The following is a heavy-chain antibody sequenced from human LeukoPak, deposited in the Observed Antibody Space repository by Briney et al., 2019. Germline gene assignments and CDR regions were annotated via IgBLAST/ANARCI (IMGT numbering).Heavy chain of an antibody. CDR2: INPNSGDT. J-gene: IGHJ5*02. CDR3: ARDSSGWYPSFDP. CDR1: GYTFTGYY. Sequence: VASVKVSCKASGYTFTGYYMHWVRQAPGQGLEWMGWINPNSGDTKYAQKFEGTVTMTRDTSISPAYMELTKLRSDDTAVYYWARDSSGWYPSFDPWGQGTLVTVSS. V-gene: IGHV1-2*02. D-gene: IGHD6-19*01.